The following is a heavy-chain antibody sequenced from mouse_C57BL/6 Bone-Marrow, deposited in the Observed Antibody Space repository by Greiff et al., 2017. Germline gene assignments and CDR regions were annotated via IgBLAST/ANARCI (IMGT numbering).Heavy chain of an antibody. CDR3: ARGCYYGAY. J-gene: IGHJ3*01. V-gene: IGHV14-2*01. D-gene: IGHD1-1*01. CDR2: IDPEDGET. CDR1: GFNIKDYY. Sequence: VQLQQSGAELVKPGASVKLSCTASGFNIKDYYMHWVKQRTEQGLEWIGRIDPEDGETKYAAKFQGKATITADTSSNTAYLQLSSLTSEDTAVYDCARGCYYGAYGGQGTLVTVSA.